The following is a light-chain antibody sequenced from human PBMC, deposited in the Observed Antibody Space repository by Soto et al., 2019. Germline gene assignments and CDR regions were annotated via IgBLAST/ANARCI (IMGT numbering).Light chain of an antibody. CDR2: GAS. CDR3: QQYNNWPT. CDR1: QSVSSSN. J-gene: IGKJ1*01. Sequence: IVLTQSPGTLSLSSGERATLSCRASQSVSSSNLAWYQQKAGQAPRLLIYGASTRATGIPARFSGSGSGTEFTLTINSLQSEDFAVYFCQQYNNWPTFGQGTKVDIK. V-gene: IGKV3-15*01.